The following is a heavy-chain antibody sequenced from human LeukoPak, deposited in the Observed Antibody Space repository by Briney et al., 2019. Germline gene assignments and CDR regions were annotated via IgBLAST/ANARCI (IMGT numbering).Heavy chain of an antibody. CDR1: RGSISSSGYY. D-gene: IGHD5-12*01. Sequence: ASETLSLTCTVSRGSISSSGYYWGWIRQPPGKGLEWIGSIYYSGSTYYKPSLKSRVTISVDTSKNQFSLKLSSVTAADTALYFCARQGYDTNCLDPWGQGTLVTVSS. J-gene: IGHJ5*02. CDR3: ARQGYDTNCLDP. V-gene: IGHV4-39*01. CDR2: IYYSGST.